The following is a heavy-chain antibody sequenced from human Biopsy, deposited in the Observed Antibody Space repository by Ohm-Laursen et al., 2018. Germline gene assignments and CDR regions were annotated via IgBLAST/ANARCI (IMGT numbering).Heavy chain of an antibody. CDR1: GGTFSNYG. CDR2: NIPILGTG. CDR3: ATKLTGYFHH. Sequence: ESSVKVSCKAPGGTFSNYGVNWVRQAPGQGLEWLGGNIPILGTGNYAQKFQDRVTVAADTFTSTATMELRSLRSDDTAVYYCATKLTGYFHHWGQGTLVIVSS. V-gene: IGHV1-69*06. J-gene: IGHJ1*01. D-gene: IGHD3-9*01.